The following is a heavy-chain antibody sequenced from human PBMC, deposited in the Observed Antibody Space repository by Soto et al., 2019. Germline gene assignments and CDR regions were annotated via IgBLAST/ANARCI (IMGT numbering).Heavy chain of an antibody. V-gene: IGHV3-30*18. J-gene: IGHJ4*02. CDR2: TSDDGTDK. CDR3: AKDGTQLRLDYFDY. D-gene: IGHD1-1*01. Sequence: GGSLRLSCAASGFTFSSYGMHWFRQAPGKGLEWVAVTSDDGTDKYYADSVKGRFTISRDNSKNTLFLQLNSLRVEDTAVYYCAKDGTQLRLDYFDYWGQGTLVTVSS. CDR1: GFTFSSYG.